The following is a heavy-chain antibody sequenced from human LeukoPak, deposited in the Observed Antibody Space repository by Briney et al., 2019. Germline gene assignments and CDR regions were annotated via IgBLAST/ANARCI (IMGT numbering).Heavy chain of an antibody. J-gene: IGHJ4*02. CDR3: ARDVGNYRFDY. Sequence: GGSLRLSCAASGFSFSTYSMTWVRQAPGKGLEWVSYISGSSSTIYYADSVKGRFTISRDNAKNSLFLQMNSLGAEDTALYYCARDVGNYRFDYWGQGTLVTVSS. CDR1: GFSFSTYS. V-gene: IGHV3-48*01. D-gene: IGHD1-7*01. CDR2: ISGSSSTI.